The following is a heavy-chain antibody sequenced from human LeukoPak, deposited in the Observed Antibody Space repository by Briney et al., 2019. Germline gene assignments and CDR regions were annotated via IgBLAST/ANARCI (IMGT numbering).Heavy chain of an antibody. CDR3: ARLSNYYYDSSGYYYYGYYYYGMDV. V-gene: IGHV5-51*01. D-gene: IGHD3-22*01. Sequence: GESLKISCKGSGYSFTSYWIGWVRQMPGKGLEWMGIIYPGDSDTRYSPSFRGQVTISADKSISTAYLQWSSLKASDTAMYYCARLSNYYYDSSGYYYYGYYYYGMDVWGQGTTVTVSS. CDR2: IYPGDSDT. J-gene: IGHJ6*02. CDR1: GYSFTSYW.